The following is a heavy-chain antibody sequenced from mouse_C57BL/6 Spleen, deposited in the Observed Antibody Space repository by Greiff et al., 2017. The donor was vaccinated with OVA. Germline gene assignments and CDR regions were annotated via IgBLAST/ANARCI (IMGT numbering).Heavy chain of an antibody. D-gene: IGHD2-2*01. J-gene: IGHJ1*03. CDR1: GFNIKDSY. Sequence: VQLKESGAELVKPGASVKLSCTASGFNIKDSYMHWVKQRTEQGLEWIGRIDPEDGVTKYAPKFQGKATITADTASNTAYLQLSSLTSEDTAVYYCARLWLRREYFDVWGTGTTVTVSS. CDR2: IDPEDGVT. V-gene: IGHV14-2*01. CDR3: ARLWLRREYFDV.